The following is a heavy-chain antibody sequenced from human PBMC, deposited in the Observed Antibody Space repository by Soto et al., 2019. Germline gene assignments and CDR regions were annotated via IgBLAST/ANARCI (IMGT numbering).Heavy chain of an antibody. Sequence: VASVKVSCKASGYTFTGYYMHWVRQAPGQGLEWMGWINPNSGGTNYAQKFQGWVTMTRDTSISTAYMELSRLRSDDTAVYYCARFRGATATFDGYYGMDVWGQGTTVTVSS. J-gene: IGHJ6*02. CDR3: ARFRGATATFDGYYGMDV. CDR1: GYTFTGYY. CDR2: INPNSGGT. V-gene: IGHV1-2*04. D-gene: IGHD3-9*01.